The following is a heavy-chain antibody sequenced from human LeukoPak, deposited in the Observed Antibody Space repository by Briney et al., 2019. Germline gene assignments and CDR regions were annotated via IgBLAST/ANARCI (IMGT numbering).Heavy chain of an antibody. D-gene: IGHD2-2*01. V-gene: IGHV3-23*01. J-gene: IGHJ1*01. Sequence: GGSLRLSCAASGFTFSSYAMSWVRQAPGKGLEWVSAISGSGGSTYYADSVKGRFTISRDNSKNTLYLQMNSLRAEDTAIYYCAKNPNPIVVVPVAVYFQHWGQGTLVTVSS. CDR3: AKNPNPIVVVPVAVYFQH. CDR2: ISGSGGST. CDR1: GFTFSSYA.